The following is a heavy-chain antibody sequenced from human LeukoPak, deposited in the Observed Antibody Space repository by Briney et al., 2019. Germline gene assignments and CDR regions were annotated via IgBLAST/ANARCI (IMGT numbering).Heavy chain of an antibody. CDR2: LYSSGST. Sequence: SETLSLTCSVSGGSITSSSYHWGWARQPPGKGLECIGSLYSSGSTYYNPSLKSRVTISVDTSKNQSSLKLSSVTAADTAVYYCASDDYWGQGTLVTVSS. CDR3: ASDDY. V-gene: IGHV4-39*01. J-gene: IGHJ4*02. CDR1: GGSITSSSYH.